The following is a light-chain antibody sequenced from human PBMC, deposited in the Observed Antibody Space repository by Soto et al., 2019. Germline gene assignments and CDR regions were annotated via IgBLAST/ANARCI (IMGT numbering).Light chain of an antibody. CDR1: QSVSNY. CDR3: QQRTNWPLLT. J-gene: IGKJ4*01. V-gene: IGKV3-11*01. CDR2: DAS. Sequence: EIVLTQSPATLSLSPGERATLSCRASQSVSNYLAWYQQKPGQAPRLLISDASNRATGIPARFSGSGSGTDFTLTISSLEPEDCAVYYCQQRTNWPLLTFGGGTKVEIK.